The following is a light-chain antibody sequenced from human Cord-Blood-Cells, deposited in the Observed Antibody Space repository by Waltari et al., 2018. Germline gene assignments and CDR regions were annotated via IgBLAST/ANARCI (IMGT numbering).Light chain of an antibody. CDR1: SRDVRCYTY. CDR3: SSYTSSSTWV. V-gene: IGLV2-14*01. Sequence: QSALTHPASVSGSPGQSITISCTGTSRDVRCYTYVSWYQQHPGKAPKLMIYDVSKRPSGVSNRFSGSKSGNTASLTISGLQAEDEADYYCSSYTSSSTWVFGGGTKLTVL. CDR2: DVS. J-gene: IGLJ3*02.